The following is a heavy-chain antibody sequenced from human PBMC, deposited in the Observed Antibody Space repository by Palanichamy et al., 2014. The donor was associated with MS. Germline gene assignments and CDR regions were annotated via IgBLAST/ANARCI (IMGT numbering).Heavy chain of an antibody. D-gene: IGHD3-3*01. V-gene: IGHV1-69*06. J-gene: IGHJ6*02. CDR2: IIPIFGTA. CDR3: ARDVLTIFGVVITPYYYYGMDV. CDR1: GGTFSSYA. Sequence: QVQLVQSGAEVKKPGSSVKVSCKASGGTFSSYAISWVRQAPGQGLEWMGGIIPIFGTANYAQKLQGRVTITADKSTSTAYMELSSLRSEDTAVYYCARDVLTIFGVVITPYYYYGMDVWGQGTTVTVSS.